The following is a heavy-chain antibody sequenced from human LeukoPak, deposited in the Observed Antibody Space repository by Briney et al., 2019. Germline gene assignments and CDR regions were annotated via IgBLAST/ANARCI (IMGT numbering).Heavy chain of an antibody. CDR1: GFTFSNAW. CDR3: TTDYRDYYDSSGFGFDY. CDR2: IKSKTDGGTT. J-gene: IGHJ4*02. V-gene: IGHV3-15*01. D-gene: IGHD3-22*01. Sequence: PGGSLRLSCAASGFTFSNAWMSWVRQAPGKGLEWVGRIKSKTDGGTTDYAAPVKGRFTISRDDSKNPLYLQMNSLRTEDTAVYYCTTDYRDYYDSSGFGFDYWGQGTLVTVSS.